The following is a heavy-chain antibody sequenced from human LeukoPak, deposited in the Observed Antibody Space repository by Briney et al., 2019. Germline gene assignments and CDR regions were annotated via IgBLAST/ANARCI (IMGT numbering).Heavy chain of an antibody. V-gene: IGHV4-39*07. D-gene: IGHD3-22*01. Sequence: SETLSLTCTVSGDSFSSSSYSWAWIRQPPGKGLEWIGNIYYSGSTYYNPSLKSRVTFSVDTSKDQFSLKLGSVTAADTAVYYCAREDLFYGTSGYFNLWGQGTLVTVSS. CDR3: AREDLFYGTSGYFNL. CDR2: IYYSGST. CDR1: GDSFSSSSYS. J-gene: IGHJ5*02.